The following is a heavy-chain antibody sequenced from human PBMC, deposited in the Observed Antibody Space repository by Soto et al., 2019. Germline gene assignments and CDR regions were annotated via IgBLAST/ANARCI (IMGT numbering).Heavy chain of an antibody. CDR3: ARYGTCAAW. D-gene: IGHD1-1*01. J-gene: IGHJ4*02. V-gene: IGHV3-48*03. Sequence: EVQLVESGGGFVQPGGSLRLSCAASGFTFRNYEMNLVRKAPGKGLEWVSYISSSGITTYYADFAAGRFTVSIDNAKETLYLHLNSLRIKYTAVYYCARYGTCAAWWCLGSQVTVSS. CDR2: ISSSGITT. CDR1: GFTFRNYE.